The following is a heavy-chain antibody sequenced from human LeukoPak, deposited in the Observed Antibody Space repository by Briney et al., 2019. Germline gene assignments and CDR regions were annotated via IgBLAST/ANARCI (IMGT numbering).Heavy chain of an antibody. Sequence: TSETLSLTCAVYGGSFSGYYWSWIRQPPGKGLERIGEINHSGSTNYNPSLKSRVTISVDTSKNQFSLKLSSVTAADTAVYYCARRSEVAAAGTGDFDYWGQGTLVTVSS. CDR3: ARRSEVAAAGTGDFDY. D-gene: IGHD6-13*01. J-gene: IGHJ4*02. V-gene: IGHV4-34*01. CDR1: GGSFSGYY. CDR2: INHSGST.